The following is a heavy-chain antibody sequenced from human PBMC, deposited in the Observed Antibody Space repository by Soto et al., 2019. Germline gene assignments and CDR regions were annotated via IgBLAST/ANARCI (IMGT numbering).Heavy chain of an antibody. J-gene: IGHJ3*02. CDR1: GFTFRGSA. CDR2: IRSKATSYAT. Sequence: EVQLVESGGGLVQPGGSLNLSCAASGFTFRGSAMHCVRQASVKGLEWVGRIRSKATSYATAYAESVKGSFTIARDDAKNTADMQRNSLTTEDTAVYYCTIQGIDYRSLSRDMNSFDIWGHGTMVTVSS. D-gene: IGHD6-6*01. CDR3: TIQGIDYRSLSRDMNSFDI. V-gene: IGHV3-73*02.